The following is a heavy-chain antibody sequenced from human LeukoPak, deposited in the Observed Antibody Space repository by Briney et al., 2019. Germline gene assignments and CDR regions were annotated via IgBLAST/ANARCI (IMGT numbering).Heavy chain of an antibody. D-gene: IGHD2-15*01. CDR3: ARQKVVVAATITHFDY. Sequence: ASVKVSCKASGGTFSSYAISWVRQAPGQGLEWMGGIIPIFGTANYAQKFQGRVTITADESTSTAYMELSSLRSEDTAVYYCARQKVVVAATITHFDYWGQGTLVTVSS. CDR2: IIPIFGTA. V-gene: IGHV1-69*13. CDR1: GGTFSSYA. J-gene: IGHJ4*02.